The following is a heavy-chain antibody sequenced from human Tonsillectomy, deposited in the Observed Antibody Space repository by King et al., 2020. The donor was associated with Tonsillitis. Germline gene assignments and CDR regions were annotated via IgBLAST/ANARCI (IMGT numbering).Heavy chain of an antibody. CDR1: GGTFSSYF. J-gene: IGHJ4*02. CDR2: IIPILGIT. V-gene: IGHV1-69*09. CDR3: ARGSGGATDY. Sequence: VQLVESGAEVKKPGSSVKVSCKASGGTFSSYFITWVRQAPGQGLEWMGRIIPILGITNYAQNFQGRVTITADISTSTAYLELSSLRSEDTAVYYCARGSGGATDYWGQGTLAT. D-gene: IGHD1-26*01.